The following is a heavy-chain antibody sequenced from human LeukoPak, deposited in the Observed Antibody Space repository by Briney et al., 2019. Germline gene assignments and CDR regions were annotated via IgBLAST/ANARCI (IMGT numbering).Heavy chain of an antibody. CDR1: GFTFSSYA. CDR3: AKDTHCSGGSCYLSWFDP. Sequence: GGSLRLSCAASGFTFSSYAMSWVRQAPGKGLEWVSAISGSGGSTYYADSVKGRFTISRDNSKNTLYLQMNSLRAEDTAVYYCAKDTHCSGGSCYLSWFDPWGQGTLVTVSS. D-gene: IGHD2-15*01. V-gene: IGHV3-23*01. CDR2: ISGSGGST. J-gene: IGHJ5*02.